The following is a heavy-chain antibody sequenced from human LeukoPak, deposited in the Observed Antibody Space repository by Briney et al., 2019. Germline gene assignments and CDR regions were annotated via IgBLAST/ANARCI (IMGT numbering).Heavy chain of an antibody. CDR1: GYTFAGYY. J-gene: IGHJ6*03. D-gene: IGHD1-26*01. CDR2: INPNSGGT. Sequence: ASVKVSCKASGYTFAGYYMHWVRQAPGQGLEWMGWINPNSGGTNYAQKFQGRVTTTRDTSISTAYMELSRLRSDDTAVYYCARPGSSYYYYYMDVWGKGTTVTVSS. V-gene: IGHV1-2*02. CDR3: ARPGSSYYYYYMDV.